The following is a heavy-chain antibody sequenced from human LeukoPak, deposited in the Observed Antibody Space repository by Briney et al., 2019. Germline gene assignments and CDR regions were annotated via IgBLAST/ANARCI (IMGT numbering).Heavy chain of an antibody. V-gene: IGHV4-31*01. CDR3: ARRRDIGYDFDS. Sequence: PSQTLSLTCTVSGGSISGGDYHWSWIRQHPGKGLEWSGYIYYGGSTYYNPSLQSPLTISVDTSNSQFSLRLSSVTAADTSVYYCARRRDIGYDFDSWGQGTLVTVSS. CDR2: IYYGGST. J-gene: IGHJ4*02. D-gene: IGHD5-12*01. CDR1: GGSISGGDYH.